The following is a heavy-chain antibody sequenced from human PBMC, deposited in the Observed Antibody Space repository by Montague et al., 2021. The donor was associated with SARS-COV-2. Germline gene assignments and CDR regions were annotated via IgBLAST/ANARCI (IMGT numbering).Heavy chain of an antibody. Sequence: SETLSLTCTVYGGSLSGSLWTWIRQSPGKGLEWIGEVNHSGSSNYNPSLKSRVTISVDTSKNQFSLKLSSVTAADTAVYYCAIEVGAMVYYYGMDVWAKGPRSPSP. CDR3: AIEVGAMVYYYGMDV. J-gene: IGHJ6*02. V-gene: IGHV4-34*01. D-gene: IGHD1-26*01. CDR2: VNHSGSS. CDR1: GGSLSGSL.